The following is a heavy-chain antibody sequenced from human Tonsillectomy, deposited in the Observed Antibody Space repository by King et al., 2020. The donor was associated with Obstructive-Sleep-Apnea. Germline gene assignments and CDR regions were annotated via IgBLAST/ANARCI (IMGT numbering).Heavy chain of an antibody. Sequence: QVQLVESGGGVVQPGGSLRLSCAASGFTLSSFGMHWVRQAPGKGLEWVAFIRFNGNNEYYADSVKGRLTVSRDNSKNTLYLQMNSLRPEDTAVYYCAKDQGGNPTWDAFDIWGQGTMVTVSS. J-gene: IGHJ3*02. CDR3: AKDQGGNPTWDAFDI. CDR2: IRFNGNNE. D-gene: IGHD4-23*01. V-gene: IGHV3-30*02. CDR1: GFTLSSFG.